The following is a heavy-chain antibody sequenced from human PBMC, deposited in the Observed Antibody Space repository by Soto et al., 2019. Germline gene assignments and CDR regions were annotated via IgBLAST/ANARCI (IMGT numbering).Heavy chain of an antibody. CDR3: AKVPAIVLVPAAMNYYYGMDV. D-gene: IGHD2-2*01. V-gene: IGHV3-30*18. CDR1: GFTFSSYG. CDR2: ISYDGSNK. Sequence: QVQLVESGGVVVQPGRSLRLSCAASGFTFSSYGMHWVRQAPGKGLEWVAVISYDGSNKYYADSVKGRFTISRDNSKNTMYLQMESLRAEDPAVYSCAKVPAIVLVPAAMNYYYGMDVWCQGTTVTVSS. J-gene: IGHJ6*02.